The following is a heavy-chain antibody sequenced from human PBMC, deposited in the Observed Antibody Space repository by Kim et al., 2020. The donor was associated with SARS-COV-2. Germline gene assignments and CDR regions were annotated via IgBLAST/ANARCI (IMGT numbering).Heavy chain of an antibody. V-gene: IGHV3-30*18. CDR1: GFTFSSYG. Sequence: GGSLRLSCAASGFTFSSYGMHWVRQAPGKGLEWVAVISYDGSNKYYADSVKGRFTISRDNSKNTLYLQMNSLRAEDTAVYYCAKDLSIAAAGTVNYWGQG. J-gene: IGHJ4*02. CDR2: ISYDGSNK. CDR3: AKDLSIAAAGTVNY. D-gene: IGHD6-13*01.